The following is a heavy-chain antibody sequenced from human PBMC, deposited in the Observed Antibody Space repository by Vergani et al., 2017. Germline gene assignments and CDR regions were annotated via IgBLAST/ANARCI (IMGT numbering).Heavy chain of an antibody. CDR3: ARDRGCSSTGCLHDI. CDR2: IYYSGST. V-gene: IGHV4-59*01. Sequence: QVQLQESGPGLVKPSETLSLTCTVSGGSISSYYWSWIRQPPGKGLEWIGYIYYSGSTNYNPSLKSRVTISVDTSKNQFSLKLSSVTAADTAVYYCARDRGCSSTGCLHDIWGQGTMVTVSS. D-gene: IGHD2-2*01. J-gene: IGHJ3*02. CDR1: GGSISSYY.